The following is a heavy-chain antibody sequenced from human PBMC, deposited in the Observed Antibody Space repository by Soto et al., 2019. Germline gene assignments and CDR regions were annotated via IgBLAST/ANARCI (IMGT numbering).Heavy chain of an antibody. D-gene: IGHD3-22*01. V-gene: IGHV1-69*13. CDR1: GGTFSSYA. CDR3: AKYTYYYDSSGYSGTDAFDI. J-gene: IGHJ3*02. Sequence: SVKVSCKASGGTFSSYAISWVRQAPGQRLEWMGGIIPIFGTANYAQKFQGRVTITADESTSTAYMELSSLRSEDTAVYYCAKYTYYYDSSGYSGTDAFDIWGQGTMVTVSS. CDR2: IIPIFGTA.